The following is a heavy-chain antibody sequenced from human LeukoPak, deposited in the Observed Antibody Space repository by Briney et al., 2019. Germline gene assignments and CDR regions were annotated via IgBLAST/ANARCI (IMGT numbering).Heavy chain of an antibody. CDR3: AKDISITMVRGVLFDY. J-gene: IGHJ4*02. D-gene: IGHD3-10*01. CDR1: GYTFDDYA. Sequence: PGRSLRLSCAASGYTFDDYAMHWVRQAPGKGLEWVSGISWNSGSIGYADSVKGRFTISRDNAKNSLYLQMNSLRAEDTALYYCAKDISITMVRGVLFDYWGQGTLVTVSS. CDR2: ISWNSGSI. V-gene: IGHV3-9*01.